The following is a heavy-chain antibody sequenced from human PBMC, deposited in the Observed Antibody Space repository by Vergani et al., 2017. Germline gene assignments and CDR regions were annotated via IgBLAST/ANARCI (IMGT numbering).Heavy chain of an antibody. Sequence: QVQLVQSGAEVKKPGASVKVSCKASGGTFSSYTISGVRQAPGQGLEWMGRIIPILGIANYAQKFQGRVTITADKSTSTAYMELSSLRSEDTAVYYCARSSGGPTRGMDVWGQGTTVTVSS. J-gene: IGHJ6*02. CDR3: ARSSGGPTRGMDV. CDR1: GGTFSSYT. CDR2: IIPILGIA. V-gene: IGHV1-69*02. D-gene: IGHD3-16*01.